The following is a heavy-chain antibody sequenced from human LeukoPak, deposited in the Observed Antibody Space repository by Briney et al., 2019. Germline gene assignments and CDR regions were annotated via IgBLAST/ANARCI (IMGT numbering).Heavy chain of an antibody. V-gene: IGHV3-21*01. CDR2: ISSSSSYI. D-gene: IGHD2-21*02. CDR1: GFTFSSYS. Sequence: PGGSLRLSCAASGFTFSSYSMNWVRQAPGKGLEWVSSISSSSSYIYYADSVKGRFTISRDNAKNSLYLQMNSLRAEDTAVYYCARDSFCGGDCKYFDYWGQGTLVTVSS. CDR3: ARDSFCGGDCKYFDY. J-gene: IGHJ4*02.